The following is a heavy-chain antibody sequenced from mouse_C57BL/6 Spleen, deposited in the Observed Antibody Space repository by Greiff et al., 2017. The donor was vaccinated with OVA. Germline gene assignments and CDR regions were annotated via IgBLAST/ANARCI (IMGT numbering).Heavy chain of an antibody. Sequence: EVQVVESEGGLVQPGSSMKLSCTASGFTFSDYYMAWVRQVPEKGLEWVATINYDGSSTYYLDSLKSRFIISRDNAKNILYLQMSSLKSEDTATYYCARDEGLLRSDWYFDVWGTGTTVTVSS. D-gene: IGHD1-1*01. CDR2: INYDGSST. CDR1: GFTFSDYY. CDR3: ARDEGLLRSDWYFDV. V-gene: IGHV5-16*01. J-gene: IGHJ1*03.